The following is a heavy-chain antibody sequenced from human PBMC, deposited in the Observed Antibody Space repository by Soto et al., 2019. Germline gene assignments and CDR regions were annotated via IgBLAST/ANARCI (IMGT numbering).Heavy chain of an antibody. Sequence: HPGGSLRLSCAASGFTFSSYAMHWVRQAPGKGLEWVAVISYDGSNKYYADSVKGRFTISRDNSKNTLYLQMNSLRAEDTAVYYCARECSGGSCYSHSYYYGMDVWGQGTTVTVSS. CDR3: ARECSGGSCYSHSYYYGMDV. CDR1: GFTFSSYA. CDR2: ISYDGSNK. J-gene: IGHJ6*02. V-gene: IGHV3-30-3*01. D-gene: IGHD2-15*01.